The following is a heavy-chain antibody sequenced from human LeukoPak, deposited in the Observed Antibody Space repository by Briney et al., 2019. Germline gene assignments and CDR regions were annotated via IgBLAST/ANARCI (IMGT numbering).Heavy chain of an antibody. CDR2: IKQDGSEK. Sequence: GGSLRLSCAASGFTFSSYWMSWVRQAPGKGLEWVANIKQDGSEKNYVDSVKGRFTISRDNAKNSLDLQMNSLRAEDTAVYYCAKASWVSNGDAVLWGQGTLVTVFS. V-gene: IGHV3-7*03. CDR1: GFTFSSYW. J-gene: IGHJ4*02. CDR3: AKASWVSNGDAVL. D-gene: IGHD1-1*01.